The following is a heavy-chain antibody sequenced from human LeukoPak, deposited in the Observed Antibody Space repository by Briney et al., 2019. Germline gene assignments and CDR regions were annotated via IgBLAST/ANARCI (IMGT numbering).Heavy chain of an antibody. D-gene: IGHD1-1*01. V-gene: IGHV3-23*01. CDR2: ISGSGGST. Sequence: GGSLRLSCAASGFTFSSYGMSWVRQAPGKGLEWVSAISGSGGSTYYADSVKGRFTISRDNSKNTLYLQMNSLRAEDTAVYYCARGETSDTRHLDYWGQGTLVTVSS. J-gene: IGHJ4*02. CDR1: GFTFSSYG. CDR3: ARGETSDTRHLDY.